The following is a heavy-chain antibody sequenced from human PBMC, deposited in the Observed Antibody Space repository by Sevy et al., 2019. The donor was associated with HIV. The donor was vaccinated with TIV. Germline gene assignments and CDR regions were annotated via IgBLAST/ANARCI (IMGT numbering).Heavy chain of an antibody. CDR1: GFTFSSYC. Sequence: GGSLRLSCAASGFTFSSYCMHWVRQAPGKGLEWVAVISYDGSNKYYADSVKGRFTISRDNSKNTLYLQMNSLRAEDTAVYYCAKDSDDFWSGYASTFLDYWGQGTLVTVSS. J-gene: IGHJ4*02. CDR3: AKDSDDFWSGYASTFLDY. V-gene: IGHV3-30*18. CDR2: ISYDGSNK. D-gene: IGHD3-3*01.